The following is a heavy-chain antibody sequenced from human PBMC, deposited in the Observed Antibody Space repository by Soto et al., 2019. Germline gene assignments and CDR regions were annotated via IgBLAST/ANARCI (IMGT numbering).Heavy chain of an antibody. CDR2: ISYDGAKK. V-gene: IGHV3-30-3*01. D-gene: IGHD2-2*02. CDR1: GFIFSSYA. CDR3: AQGIPGYYYGMDV. J-gene: IGHJ6*02. Sequence: SGGSLRLSCAASGFIFSSYAMHWVRQAPGKGLEWVALISYDGAKKDHADSVKGRFSVFRGNSKNTLYLQMNSLRPEDTAVYYCAQGIPGYYYGMDVWGQGTTVTVSS.